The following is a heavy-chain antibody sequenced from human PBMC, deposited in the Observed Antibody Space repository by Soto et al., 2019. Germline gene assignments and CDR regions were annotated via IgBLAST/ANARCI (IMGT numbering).Heavy chain of an antibody. D-gene: IGHD6-19*01. J-gene: IGHJ3*02. Sequence: SGTLSLTCTVSGGSISSDYWSWIRQPPGKGLGWIGYIYYSGSTNYNPSLKSRVTISVDTSKNQFSLKLSSVTAADTAVYYCARQRTVAGTRDAFDIWGQGTMVT. V-gene: IGHV4-59*08. CDR3: ARQRTVAGTRDAFDI. CDR2: IYYSGST. CDR1: GGSISSDY.